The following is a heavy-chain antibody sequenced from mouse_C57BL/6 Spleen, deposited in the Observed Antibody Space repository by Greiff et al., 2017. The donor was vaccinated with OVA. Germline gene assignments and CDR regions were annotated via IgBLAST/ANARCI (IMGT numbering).Heavy chain of an antibody. CDR2: IDPANGNT. CDR3: ARDYCGSSYGYFDV. J-gene: IGHJ1*03. CDR1: GFNIKNTY. D-gene: IGHD1-1*01. Sequence: EVMLVESVAELVRPGASVKLSCTASGFNIKNTYMHWVKQRPEQGLEWIGRIDPANGNTKYAPKFPGKATITADTSSNTAYLQLSSLTSEDTAIYYCARDYCGSSYGYFDVWGTGTTVTVSS. V-gene: IGHV14-3*01.